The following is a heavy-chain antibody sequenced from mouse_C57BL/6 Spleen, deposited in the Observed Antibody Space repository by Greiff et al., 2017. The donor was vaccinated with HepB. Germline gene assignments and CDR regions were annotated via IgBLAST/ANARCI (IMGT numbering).Heavy chain of an antibody. CDR1: GYAFSSSW. CDR2: IYPGDGDT. J-gene: IGHJ3*01. Sequence: QVTLKESGPELVKPGASVKISCKASGYAFSSSWMNWVKQRPGKGLEWIGRIYPGDGDTNYNGKFKGKATLTADKSSSTAYMQLSSLTSEDSAVYFCARHVLGWGQGTLVTVSA. CDR3: ARHVLG. V-gene: IGHV1-82*01.